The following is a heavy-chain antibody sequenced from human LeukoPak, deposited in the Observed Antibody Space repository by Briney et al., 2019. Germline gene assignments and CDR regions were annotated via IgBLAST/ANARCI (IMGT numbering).Heavy chain of an antibody. V-gene: IGHV5-51*01. J-gene: IGHJ4*02. Sequence: GESLKISCQGSGCSFTSYCIGWVRHMPGRGLEWMGIIYPGDSDTRYSPSFQGQVTISADKSISTAYLQWSSLKASDTAMYYCARLTYDSSGYYLGYWGQGTLVTVSS. D-gene: IGHD3-22*01. CDR2: IYPGDSDT. CDR3: ARLTYDSSGYYLGY. CDR1: GCSFTSYC.